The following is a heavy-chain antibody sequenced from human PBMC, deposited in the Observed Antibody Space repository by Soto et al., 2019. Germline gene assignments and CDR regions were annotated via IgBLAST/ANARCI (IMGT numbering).Heavy chain of an antibody. CDR1: GFSFNSYW. CDR3: AGGKNWFDP. J-gene: IGHJ5*02. Sequence: PGGSLRLSFVASGFSFNSYWMSWVRQAPGKGLEWVANIKQDGSEKYYVDSVKGRFTISRDNAKNSLYLQVNSLRAEDAAVYYCAGGKNWFDPWGQGT. CDR2: IKQDGSEK. V-gene: IGHV3-7*01.